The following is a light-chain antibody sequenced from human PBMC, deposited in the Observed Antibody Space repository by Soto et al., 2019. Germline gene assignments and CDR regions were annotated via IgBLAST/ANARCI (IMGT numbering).Light chain of an antibody. CDR3: QHYNSYSEA. J-gene: IGKJ1*01. CDR2: DAS. Sequence: DIQMTQSPSTLSASVGDTVTITCRASQTISGWLAWYQQRPGKAPNLLIFDASTLESGVPSRFSGSGSGTTFTLTISSLQSDDFATYYCQHYNSYSEAFGQGTTGDIK. CDR1: QTISGW. V-gene: IGKV1-5*01.